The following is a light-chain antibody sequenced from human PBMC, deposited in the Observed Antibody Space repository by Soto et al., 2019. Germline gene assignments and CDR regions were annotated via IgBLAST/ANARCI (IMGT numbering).Light chain of an antibody. CDR2: WAS. Sequence: DIVMTQSPDSLAVSLGERATFNCKSSQSILDRSKNKYYLAWYQQKSGRPPKLLIYWASLREPGVPDRFTGSGSGTDFTLTISSLQAEDVAVYYCQQYFTSPWTFGQGTKVEI. CDR3: QQYFTSPWT. J-gene: IGKJ1*01. CDR1: QSILDRSKNKYY. V-gene: IGKV4-1*01.